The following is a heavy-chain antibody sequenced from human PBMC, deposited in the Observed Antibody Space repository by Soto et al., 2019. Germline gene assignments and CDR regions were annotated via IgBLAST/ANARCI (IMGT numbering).Heavy chain of an antibody. J-gene: IGHJ4*02. CDR1: GYTFTSYG. CDR3: ARGRYYHSSGAHEGVY. V-gene: IGHV1-18*01. Sequence: QVQLVQSGAEVKKPGASVKVSCKASGYTFTSYGISWVRQAPGQGLEWMGWISAYNGNTNYAQKLQGRVTITPDTSTSTAYMVLRNLRSDATAVYYCARGRYYHSSGAHEGVYWGQGTLVTVSS. CDR2: ISAYNGNT. D-gene: IGHD3-22*01.